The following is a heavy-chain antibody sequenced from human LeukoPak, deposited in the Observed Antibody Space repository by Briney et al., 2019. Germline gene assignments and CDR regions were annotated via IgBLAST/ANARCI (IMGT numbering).Heavy chain of an antibody. CDR2: INQDGSET. J-gene: IGHJ3*02. CDR1: GFTFSSYW. D-gene: IGHD4-17*01. Sequence: GGSLRLSCAASGFTFSSYWMTWVRQAPEKGLEWVANINQDGSETYYVDSVKGRFTISRDNSKKTLYLQMNSLRAEDTAVYYCARVGDYGGAFDIWGQGTMVTVSS. V-gene: IGHV3-7*02. CDR3: ARVGDYGGAFDI.